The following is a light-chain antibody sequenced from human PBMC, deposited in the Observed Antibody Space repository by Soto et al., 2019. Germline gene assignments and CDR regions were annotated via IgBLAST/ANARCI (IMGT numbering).Light chain of an antibody. Sequence: SYELTQPPSVSVAPGRTATITCWGNNIGSRSVHWYQQMSGQAPLLVIYYDRDRPSGIPERFSGSNSGNTATLTINRVEAGEEADYYCQVWDSGSGHRVFGGGTKLTVL. J-gene: IGLJ2*01. CDR3: QVWDSGSGHRV. V-gene: IGLV3-21*04. CDR1: NIGSRS. CDR2: YDR.